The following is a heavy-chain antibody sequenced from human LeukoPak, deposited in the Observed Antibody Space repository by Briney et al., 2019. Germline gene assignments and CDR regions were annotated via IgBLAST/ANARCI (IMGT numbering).Heavy chain of an antibody. CDR2: INPNSGGT. CDR3: ARLAATQIGNFDY. V-gene: IGHV1-2*02. J-gene: IGHJ4*02. Sequence: ASVKVSCKASGYTFTGYYMHWVRQAPGQGLEWMGWINPNSGGTNYAQKFQGRVTMTRDTSISTAYMELSRVRSDDTAVYYCARLAATQIGNFDYWGQGTLVTVSS. CDR1: GYTFTGYY. D-gene: IGHD6-25*01.